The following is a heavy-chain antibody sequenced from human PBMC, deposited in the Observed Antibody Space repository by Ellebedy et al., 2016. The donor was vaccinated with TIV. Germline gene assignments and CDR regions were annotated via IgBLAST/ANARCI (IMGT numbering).Heavy chain of an antibody. Sequence: PGGSLRLSCAASGFTFINYWMTWVRQAPGKGLEWVANIKPDGSENAYVDSVKGRFTISRDNAKNTLYLQMNSLRAEDTAVYYCAREWSALDLWGQGTMVTVSS. CDR1: GFTFINYW. CDR2: IKPDGSEN. D-gene: IGHD3-3*01. J-gene: IGHJ3*01. CDR3: AREWSALDL. V-gene: IGHV3-7*01.